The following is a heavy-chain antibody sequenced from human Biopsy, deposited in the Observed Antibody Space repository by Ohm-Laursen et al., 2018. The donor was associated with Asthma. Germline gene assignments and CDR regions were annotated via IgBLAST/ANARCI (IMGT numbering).Heavy chain of an antibody. CDR2: MSFDGRQT. D-gene: IGHD3-3*01. Sequence: LRLSCSASGFSFNSYGMHWVRQAPGKGLEWVAVMSFDGRQTYYADSVKGRFTISRDNSKNTLYLQMNSLRAEDTAVYYCAKERYYDFWSGYPIWGQGTMVTVSS. V-gene: IGHV3-30*18. J-gene: IGHJ3*02. CDR3: AKERYYDFWSGYPI. CDR1: GFSFNSYG.